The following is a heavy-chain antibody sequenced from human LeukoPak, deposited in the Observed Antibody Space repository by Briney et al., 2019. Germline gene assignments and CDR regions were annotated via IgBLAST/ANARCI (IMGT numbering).Heavy chain of an antibody. CDR3: ARDQQWLDPARHGFDY. Sequence: ASVKVSCKASGYTFTGYYMHWVRQAPGQGLEWMGRINPNSGGTNYAQKFQGRVTMTRDTSISTAYMELSRLRSDDTAVYYCARDQQWLDPARHGFDYWGQGTLVTVSS. CDR1: GYTFTGYY. D-gene: IGHD6-19*01. CDR2: INPNSGGT. J-gene: IGHJ4*02. V-gene: IGHV1-2*06.